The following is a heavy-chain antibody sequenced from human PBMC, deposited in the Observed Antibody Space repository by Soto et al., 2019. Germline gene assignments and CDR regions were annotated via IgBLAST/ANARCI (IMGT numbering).Heavy chain of an antibody. Sequence: DVQVVESGGGLDQPGGSLRLSCTGSGFIFSDHYIDWARQAPGKGLEWIGRARDKTDDSSTAYGASVKGRFIVSRDDLKNRVYLQMNGLRSEDAAVYYCGSARSSSTCNYMYVWGSGTTVIVSS. J-gene: IGHJ6*03. CDR3: GSARSSSTCNYMYV. CDR2: ARDKTDDSST. D-gene: IGHD2-2*01. V-gene: IGHV3-72*01. CDR1: GFIFSDHY.